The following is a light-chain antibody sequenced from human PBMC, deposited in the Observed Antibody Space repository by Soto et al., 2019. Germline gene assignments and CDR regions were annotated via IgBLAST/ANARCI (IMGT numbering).Light chain of an antibody. CDR2: EVN. CDR1: SSDVGGYDY. Sequence: QSVLTQPASVSGSPGQSVTISFTGASSDVGGYDYVSWYQQHPGKAPKLILYEVNNRPSGVSNHFSGDKSGNTASLIISGLQADDEADYYFSSYSTTSTLVFGSGTKLTVL. V-gene: IGLV2-14*01. CDR3: SSYSTTSTLV. J-gene: IGLJ1*01.